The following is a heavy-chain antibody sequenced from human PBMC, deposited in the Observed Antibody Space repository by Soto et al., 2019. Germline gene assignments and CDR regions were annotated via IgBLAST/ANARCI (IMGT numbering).Heavy chain of an antibody. CDR3: EGSWT. V-gene: IGHV3-23*01. D-gene: IGHD5-12*01. CDR2: MSVSGAT. CDR1: GFNTRNYL. Sequence: EVQLLESGGGLVQPGGSLRLSCEVSGFNTRNYLMSWVRQAPGKGLEWVSGMSVSGATQYADSVKGRFTISKDFSKNTLYPQMNNLRAEDTAVYHCEGSWTWGQGTMVTVSS. J-gene: IGHJ3*01.